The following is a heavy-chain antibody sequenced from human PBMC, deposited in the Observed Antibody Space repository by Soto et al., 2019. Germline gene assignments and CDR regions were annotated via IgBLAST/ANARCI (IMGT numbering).Heavy chain of an antibody. CDR3: ARVSISPGIAVAGRTFDY. CDR1: GGSISSGGYY. J-gene: IGHJ4*02. CDR2: IYYSGST. V-gene: IGHV4-31*03. Sequence: TLSHTCTVSGGSISSGGYYWSWIRKHPGKGLEWIGYIYYSGSTYYNPSLKSRVTISVDTSKNQFSLKLSSVTAADTVVYYCARVSISPGIAVAGRTFDYWGQGTLVTVSS. D-gene: IGHD6-19*01.